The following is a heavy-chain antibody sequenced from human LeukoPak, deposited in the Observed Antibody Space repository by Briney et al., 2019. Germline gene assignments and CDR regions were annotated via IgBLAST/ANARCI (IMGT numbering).Heavy chain of an antibody. CDR1: GGSISSYY. V-gene: IGHV4-4*09. J-gene: IGHJ4*02. CDR2: IYTSGST. CDR3: ARQGYSHGLYYFDY. Sequence: SETLSLTCTVSGGSISSYYWSWIRQPPGKGLEWIGYIYTSGSTNYNPSLKSRVTISVDTSKNQFSLKLSSVTAADTAVYYCARQGYSHGLYYFDYWGQGTLVTVSS. D-gene: IGHD5-18*01.